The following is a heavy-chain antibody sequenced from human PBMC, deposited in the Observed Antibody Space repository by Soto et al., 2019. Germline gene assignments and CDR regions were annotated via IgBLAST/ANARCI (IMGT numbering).Heavy chain of an antibody. V-gene: IGHV3-23*01. Sequence: EVQLLESGGGLVQPGGSLRLSCAASGFTFSIYGMSWVRQGPGKGLEWVSAIGGNGGSTSYADSAKGRFTISRDDCKNTMYLQMNCVRVEDTAVYYCAKGKEYLVNRPMDVWGQGTTVTVS. CDR1: GFTFSIYG. CDR3: AKGKEYLVNRPMDV. D-gene: IGHD2-21*01. J-gene: IGHJ6*02. CDR2: IGGNGGST.